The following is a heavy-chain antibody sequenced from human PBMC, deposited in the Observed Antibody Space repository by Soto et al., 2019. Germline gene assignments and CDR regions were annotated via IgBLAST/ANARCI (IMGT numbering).Heavy chain of an antibody. D-gene: IGHD2-2*01. J-gene: IGHJ5*02. CDR3: ATDIVVVPAAITGVRNWFDP. CDR2: IIPIFGTA. Sequence: SVKVSCKASGGTFSSYAISWVRQAPGQGLEWMGGIIPIFGTANYAQKFQGRVTITADKSTGTAYMELSSLRSEDTAVYYCATDIVVVPAAITGVRNWFDPWGQGTLVTVSS. CDR1: GGTFSSYA. V-gene: IGHV1-69*06.